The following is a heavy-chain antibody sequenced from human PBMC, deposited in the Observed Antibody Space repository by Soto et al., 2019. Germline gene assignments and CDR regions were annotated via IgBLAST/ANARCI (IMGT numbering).Heavy chain of an antibody. Sequence: EVQLLESGGGLVQPGGSPRLSCAASGFTFSSYAMSWVRQAPGKGLEWVSAISGSGGSTYYADSVKGRFTISRDNSKNTLYLQMNSLRAEDTAVYYCGRVLAGRGVYFDYWGQGTLVTVSS. V-gene: IGHV3-23*01. J-gene: IGHJ4*02. CDR3: GRVLAGRGVYFDY. D-gene: IGHD3-10*01. CDR1: GFTFSSYA. CDR2: ISGSGGST.